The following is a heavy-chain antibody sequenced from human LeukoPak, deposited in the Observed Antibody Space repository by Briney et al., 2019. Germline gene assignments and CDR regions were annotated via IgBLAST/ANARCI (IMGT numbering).Heavy chain of an antibody. CDR1: VGSISSSSYY. CDR3: AKGVGATDYFDY. Sequence: PSETLSLTGTVFVGSISSSSYYWGWIRQPPGKGLEWIGSIYYSGSTYYNPSLKSRVTISVDTSKNQFSLKLSSVTAADTAVYYCAKGVGATDYFDYWGQGTLVTVSS. D-gene: IGHD1-26*01. CDR2: IYYSGST. J-gene: IGHJ4*02. V-gene: IGHV4-39*01.